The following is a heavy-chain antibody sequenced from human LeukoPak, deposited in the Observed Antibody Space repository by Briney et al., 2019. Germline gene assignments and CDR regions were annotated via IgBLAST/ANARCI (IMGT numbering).Heavy chain of an antibody. Sequence: PGGSLRLSCAASGFTFSRYAMAWVRQSPGKGLEWVSCINGDGVYTYHTDSVKGRFTISRDNSKNTLYLQMNSLRAEDTAVYYCASAHYFDSSDYYYFDYWGQGTLVTVSS. CDR3: ASAHYFDSSDYYYFDY. J-gene: IGHJ4*02. D-gene: IGHD3-22*01. CDR2: INGDGVYT. V-gene: IGHV3-23*01. CDR1: GFTFSRYA.